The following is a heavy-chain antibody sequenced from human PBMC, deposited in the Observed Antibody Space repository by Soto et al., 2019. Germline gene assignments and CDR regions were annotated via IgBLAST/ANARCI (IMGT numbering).Heavy chain of an antibody. J-gene: IGHJ6*02. CDR3: ARSPITMVRGVIINYGMDV. D-gene: IGHD3-10*01. CDR2: MNPNSGNT. Sequence: GSVKVSCKASGYTFTSYDINWVRQATGQGLEWMGWMNPNSGNTGYAQKFQGRVTMTRNTSISTAYMELSSLRSEDTAVYYCARSPITMVRGVIINYGMDVWGQGTTVTVSS. V-gene: IGHV1-8*01. CDR1: GYTFTSYD.